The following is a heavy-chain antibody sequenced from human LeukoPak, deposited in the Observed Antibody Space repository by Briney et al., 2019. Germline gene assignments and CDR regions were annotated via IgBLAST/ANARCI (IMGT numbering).Heavy chain of an antibody. CDR2: IKQDGSEK. D-gene: IGHD4-23*01. Sequence: GGSLRLSCAASGFTFSSYWMSWVRQAPGKGLEWVANIKQDGSEKYYVDPVKGRFTISRDNAKNSLYLQMNSLRAEDTAVYYCARDPATTVVTLDYWGQGTLVTVSS. CDR1: GFTFSSYW. CDR3: ARDPATTVVTLDY. V-gene: IGHV3-7*01. J-gene: IGHJ4*02.